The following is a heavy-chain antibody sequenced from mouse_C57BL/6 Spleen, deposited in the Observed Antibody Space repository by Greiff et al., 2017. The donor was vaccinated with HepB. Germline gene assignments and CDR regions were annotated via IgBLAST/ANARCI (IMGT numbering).Heavy chain of an antibody. CDR1: GYAFSSYW. Sequence: VKLQESGAELVKPGASVKISCKASGYAFSSYWMNWVKQRPGKGLEWIGQIYPGDGDTNYNGKFKGKATLTADKSSSTAYMQLSSLTSEDSAVYFCARATTVPLDYCGQGTTLTVSS. V-gene: IGHV1-80*01. D-gene: IGHD1-1*01. CDR2: IYPGDGDT. J-gene: IGHJ2*01. CDR3: ARATTVPLDY.